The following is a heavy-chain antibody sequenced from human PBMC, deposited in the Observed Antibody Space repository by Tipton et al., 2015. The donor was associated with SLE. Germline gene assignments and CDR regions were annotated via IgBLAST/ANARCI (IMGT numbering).Heavy chain of an antibody. CDR3: AKAGISGSAYDY. V-gene: IGHV3-23*01. CDR2: ISASARST. J-gene: IGHJ4*02. CDR1: GFTFSSYT. Sequence: SLRLSCAASGFTFSSYTMGWVRQAPGKGLEWASDISASARSTYYPDSVKGRFTISRDNSKNMLFLQMNSLRADDTALYYCAKAGISGSAYDYWGQGTPVTASS. D-gene: IGHD3-10*01.